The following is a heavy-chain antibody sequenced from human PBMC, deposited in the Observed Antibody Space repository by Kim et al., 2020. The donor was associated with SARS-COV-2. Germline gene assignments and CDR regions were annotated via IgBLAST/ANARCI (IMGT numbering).Heavy chain of an antibody. CDR1: GYTFTSYY. Sequence: ASVKVSCKASGYTFTSYYMHWVRQAPGQGLEWMGIINPSGGSTSYAQKFQGRVTMTRDTSTSTVYMELSSLRSEDTAVYYCARTIRFWSGQYPPGYWGQGTLVTVSS. CDR2: INPSGGST. CDR3: ARTIRFWSGQYPPGY. D-gene: IGHD3-3*01. V-gene: IGHV1-46*01. J-gene: IGHJ4*02.